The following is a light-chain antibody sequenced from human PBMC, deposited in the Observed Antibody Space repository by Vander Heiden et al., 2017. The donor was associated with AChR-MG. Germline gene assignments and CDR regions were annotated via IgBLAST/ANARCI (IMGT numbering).Light chain of an antibody. J-gene: IGKJ5*01. CDR1: QSVGSY. Sequence: EIVLTQSPATLSLSPGERATLSCRASQSVGSYLAWYQQKPGQAPRLLIYDASNRGTGIPARFSGRGSGTDFILTISSLEPEDFAVYYCQQRSDLITFGQGTRLEIK. V-gene: IGKV3-11*01. CDR2: DAS. CDR3: QQRSDLIT.